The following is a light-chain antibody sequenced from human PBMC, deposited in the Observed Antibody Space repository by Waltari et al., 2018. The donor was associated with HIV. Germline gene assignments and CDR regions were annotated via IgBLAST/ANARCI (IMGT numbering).Light chain of an antibody. Sequence: NFMLTQPHSVSESPGKTVTISCTRTSGSIAGNVVKGFQRRTGSSPTTVIYESYFRTSGVPARFSGSIDRSSNSASLTISGLKTEDEADYYCQSYDSNKNWVFGGGTKLTVL. CDR3: QSYDSNKNWV. CDR2: ESY. J-gene: IGLJ3*02. V-gene: IGLV6-57*01. CDR1: SGSIAGNV.